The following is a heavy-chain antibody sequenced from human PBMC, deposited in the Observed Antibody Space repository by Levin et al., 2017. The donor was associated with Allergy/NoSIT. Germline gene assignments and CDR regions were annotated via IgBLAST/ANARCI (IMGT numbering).Heavy chain of an antibody. J-gene: IGHJ6*02. V-gene: IGHV1-69*13. Sequence: ASVKVSCKASGGTFSSYAISWVRQAPGQGLEWMGGIIPIFGTANYAQKFQGRVTITADESTSTAYMELSSLRSEDTAVYYCARDRFPRGVTGTEAHYYYYGMDVWGQGTTVTVSS. D-gene: IGHD1-7*01. CDR2: IIPIFGTA. CDR3: ARDRFPRGVTGTEAHYYYYGMDV. CDR1: GGTFSSYA.